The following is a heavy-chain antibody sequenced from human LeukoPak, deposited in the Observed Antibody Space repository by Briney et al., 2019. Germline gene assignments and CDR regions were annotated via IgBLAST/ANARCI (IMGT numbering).Heavy chain of an antibody. CDR3: AKGGSSQPNYFNY. CDR2: ITGSGDST. J-gene: IGHJ4*02. V-gene: IGHV3-23*01. Sequence: PGGSLKLSCAAPGFPFSSFALTWVPQAPGKGLGWVSAITGSGDSTYYADSVKGRFTISRDNSKNTLYVQMNSLRAEDTAVYYCAKGGSSQPNYFNYWGQGTLVTVSS. CDR1: GFPFSSFA. D-gene: IGHD6-6*01.